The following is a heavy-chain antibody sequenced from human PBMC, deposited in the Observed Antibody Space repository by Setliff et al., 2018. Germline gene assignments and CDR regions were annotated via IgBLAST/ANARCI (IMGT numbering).Heavy chain of an antibody. V-gene: IGHV1-69*05. CDR3: ARAQSWSGGPYYFDN. CDR1: GGTFSSYD. CDR2: IIPIFGTA. Sequence: SVRVSCKASGGTFSSYDISWVRQAPGQGLEWMGRIIPIFGTANYAQKFQGRVTMTRNTSISTAYMDLSSLRFEDTAVYYCARAQSWSGGPYYFDNWGQGTLVTVSS. D-gene: IGHD3-3*01. J-gene: IGHJ4*02.